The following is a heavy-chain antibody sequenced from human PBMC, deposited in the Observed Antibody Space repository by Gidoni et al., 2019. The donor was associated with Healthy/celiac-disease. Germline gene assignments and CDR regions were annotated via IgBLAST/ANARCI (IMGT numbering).Heavy chain of an antibody. V-gene: IGHV3-30-3*01. CDR3: ARVNSSSSYVWSGPDDY. J-gene: IGHJ4*02. CDR1: GFTFSIYA. D-gene: IGHD6-13*01. CDR2: RAYDGSNK. Sequence: QVQLVESGGGVVQPGRSLRLSCAASGFTFSIYAMHWVRQAPGTGLEWVAVRAYDGSNKYYADSVKGRFTIARDNSKNTLYLQMNSLRAEDTAVYYCARVNSSSSYVWSGPDDYWGQGTLVTVSS.